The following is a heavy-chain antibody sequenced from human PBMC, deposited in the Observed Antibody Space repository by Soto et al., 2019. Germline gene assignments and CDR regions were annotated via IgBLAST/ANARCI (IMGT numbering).Heavy chain of an antibody. D-gene: IGHD2-21*02. CDR1: GFTFSSYS. CDR2: ISSSSSTI. J-gene: IGHJ5*02. CDR3: ARAPPRYCGGDCYYL. V-gene: IGHV3-48*02. Sequence: GGSLRLSCAASGFTFSSYSMNWVRQAPGKGLEWVSYISSSSSTIYYADSVKGRFTISRDNAKNSLYLQMNSLRDEDTAVYYCARAPPRYCGGDCYYLWGQGTLVTVSS.